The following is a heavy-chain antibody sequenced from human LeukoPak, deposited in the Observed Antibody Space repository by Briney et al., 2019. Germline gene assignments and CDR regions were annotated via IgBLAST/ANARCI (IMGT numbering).Heavy chain of an antibody. V-gene: IGHV4-38-2*02. J-gene: IGHJ6*03. CDR3: ARGSGTRGLGYYYYMDV. D-gene: IGHD3-10*01. CDR1: GYSISSGYY. CDR2: IYHSGST. Sequence: SETLSLTCTVSGYSISSGYYWGWIRQPPGKGLEWIGSIYHSGSTYYNPSLKSRVTISVDTSKNQFSLKLSSVTAADTAVYYCARGSGTRGLGYYYYMDVWGKGTTVTVSS.